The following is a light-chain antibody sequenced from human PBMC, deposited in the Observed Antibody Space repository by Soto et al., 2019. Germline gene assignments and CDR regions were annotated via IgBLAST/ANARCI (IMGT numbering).Light chain of an antibody. CDR3: QQYGSASWT. CDR2: HAS. Sequence: IVLTQSPGTLSLSPGERATLTCRASQCIXSSFLVWYQQKPGQAPRLRXAHASTMATGGPGRLSGSGSGTDFTLTISRLEPEDFAVYYCQQYGSASWTFGQGTKVDIK. V-gene: IGKV3-20*01. J-gene: IGKJ1*01. CDR1: QCIXSSF.